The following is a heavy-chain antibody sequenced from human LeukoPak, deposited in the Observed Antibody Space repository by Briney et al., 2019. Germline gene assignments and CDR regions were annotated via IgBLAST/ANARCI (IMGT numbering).Heavy chain of an antibody. D-gene: IGHD3-10*01. CDR1: GYTFTGCY. Sequence: ASVKVSCKASGYTFTGCYMHWVRQAPGQGLEWMGWINPNSGGTNYAQKFQGWVTMTRDTSISTAYMELSRLRSDDTAVYYCARGSITMVRGVISPNWFDPWGQGTLVTVSS. CDR3: ARGSITMVRGVISPNWFDP. J-gene: IGHJ5*02. CDR2: INPNSGGT. V-gene: IGHV1-2*04.